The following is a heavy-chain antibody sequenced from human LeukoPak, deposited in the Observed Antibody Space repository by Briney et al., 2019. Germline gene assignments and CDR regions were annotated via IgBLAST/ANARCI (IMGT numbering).Heavy chain of an antibody. CDR1: GGSLSSSSYY. V-gene: IGHV4-39*01. CDR2: VYHSGDT. Sequence: PSETLSLTCTVSGGSLSSSSYYWGWIRQPPGKGLEWLGSVYHSGDTYYNQPLRSRVTVSVETSKNQIYLKVFSVTATDTAVYYCGRHRPQVDPFDYWGQGTLVTVSS. J-gene: IGHJ4*02. D-gene: IGHD5-12*01. CDR3: GRHRPQVDPFDY.